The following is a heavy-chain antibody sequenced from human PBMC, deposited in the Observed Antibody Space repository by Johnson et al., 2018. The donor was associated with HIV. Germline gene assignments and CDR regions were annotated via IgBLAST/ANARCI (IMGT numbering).Heavy chain of an antibody. V-gene: IGHV3-30-3*01. D-gene: IGHD3-16*01. CDR2: ISYDGSNK. Sequence: VQLVESGGGMVQPGGSLRLSCAASAFTFSSYAMHWVRQAPGKGLEWVALISYDGSNKYYADSVKGRFTISRDNSKNTLYLQMNSLRDADTAVFYCARGALGDWVDAFDIWGQGTMITVSS. CDR3: ARGALGDWVDAFDI. CDR1: AFTFSSYA. J-gene: IGHJ3*02.